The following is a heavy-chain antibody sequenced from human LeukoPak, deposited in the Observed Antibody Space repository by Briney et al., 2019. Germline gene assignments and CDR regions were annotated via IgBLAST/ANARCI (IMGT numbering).Heavy chain of an antibody. V-gene: IGHV3-53*01. Sequence: PGGSLRLSCSASGFTVSSNYMSWVRQAPGRGLEWVSVIYSGGSTYYADSVKGRFTISRDNSKNTLYLQMNSLRAEDTAVYYCARSTLWFGADYWGQGTLVTVSS. J-gene: IGHJ4*02. CDR3: ARSTLWFGADY. CDR2: IYSGGST. CDR1: GFTVSSNY. D-gene: IGHD3-10*01.